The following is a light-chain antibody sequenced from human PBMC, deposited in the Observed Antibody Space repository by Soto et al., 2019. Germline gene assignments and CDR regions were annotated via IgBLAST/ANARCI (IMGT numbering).Light chain of an antibody. CDR1: QSVSSI. CDR3: QQYNNWPRT. Sequence: EIVMTQSPATLSMSPGERATLSCRASQSVSSILAWYQQKPGQAPRLLIYGASTRATGIPARFSGSGSGTEFTLTISSLQSEDFAVYYCQQYNNWPRTFGQGTKVEIK. J-gene: IGKJ1*01. CDR2: GAS. V-gene: IGKV3-15*01.